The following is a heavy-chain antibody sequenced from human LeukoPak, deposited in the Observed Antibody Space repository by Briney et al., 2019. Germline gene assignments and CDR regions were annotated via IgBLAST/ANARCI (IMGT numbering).Heavy chain of an antibody. CDR2: IHYSGST. V-gene: IGHV4-39*07. CDR1: GGSISSSSYY. Sequence: SETLSLTCTVSGGSISSSSYYWGWIRQPPGKGLEWIGSIHYSGSTNYNPSLKSRVTLSVDTSKNQFSLKLSSVTAADTAVYYCARGYCSGGSCYSYYYYNYMDVWGKGTTVTVSS. J-gene: IGHJ6*03. CDR3: ARGYCSGGSCYSYYYYNYMDV. D-gene: IGHD2-15*01.